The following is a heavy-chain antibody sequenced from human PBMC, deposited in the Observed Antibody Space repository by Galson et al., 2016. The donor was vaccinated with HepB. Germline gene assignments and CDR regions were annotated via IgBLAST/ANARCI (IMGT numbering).Heavy chain of an antibody. CDR1: GFTFSNYD. CDR3: TRAGVDYEFAFDI. D-gene: IGHD4-17*01. J-gene: IGHJ3*02. V-gene: IGHV3-13*05. CDR2: IGTGGDP. Sequence: SLRLSCAASGFTFSNYDLHWVRQTTGKDLEWISGIGTGGDPSYAASVKGRFTISRENAKNSLYLQMSSLRAGDTAVYYCTRAGVDYEFAFDIWGQGTMVTVSS.